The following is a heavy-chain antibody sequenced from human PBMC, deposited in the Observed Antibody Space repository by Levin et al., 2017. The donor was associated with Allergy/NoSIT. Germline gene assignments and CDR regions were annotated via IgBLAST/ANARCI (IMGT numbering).Heavy chain of an antibody. V-gene: IGHV3-30*04. Sequence: GGSLRLSCAVSGFSFSIYAMHWVRQAPGKGLEWVAVVSHEGSKIFYADSVKGRFTISRDNAKNTLHLQMSSLRDDDTAVYYCVRALGANYDDVWGSDRYVGHSLDVWGQGTTVIVSS. CDR2: VSHEGSKI. CDR1: GFSFSIYA. J-gene: IGHJ6*02. D-gene: IGHD3-16*02. CDR3: VRALGANYDDVWGSDRYVGHSLDV.